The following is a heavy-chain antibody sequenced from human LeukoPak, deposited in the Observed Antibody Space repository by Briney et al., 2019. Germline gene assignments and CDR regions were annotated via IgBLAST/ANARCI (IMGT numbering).Heavy chain of an antibody. CDR2: IYYSGST. D-gene: IGHD6-13*01. J-gene: IGHJ5*02. CDR3: ARDVGQIGSSCFSP. V-gene: IGHV4-59*01. CDR1: GGSISSYY. Sequence: SETLSLTCTVSGGSISSYYWSWIRQPPGKGLEWIGYIYYSGSTNYNPSLKSRVTISVDTSKNQFSLKLSSVTAADTAVYYCARDVGQIGSSCFSPWGQGTLVTVSS.